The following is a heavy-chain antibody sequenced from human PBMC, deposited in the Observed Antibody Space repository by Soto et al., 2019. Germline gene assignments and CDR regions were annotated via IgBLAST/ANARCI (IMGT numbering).Heavy chain of an antibody. CDR1: GGSISSHY. V-gene: IGHV4-59*11. Sequence: LSLTCTVSGGSISSHYWIWMRQPPGKGLEYIVYIYSSGSKNYNPSLKIRVTISIDTSKSQFSLKVSSVTAADTSVYYCARGGSSAWFYFYXWGQGTLVTVSX. CDR3: ARGGSSAWFYFYX. CDR2: IYSSGSK. D-gene: IGHD6-19*01. J-gene: IGHJ4*02.